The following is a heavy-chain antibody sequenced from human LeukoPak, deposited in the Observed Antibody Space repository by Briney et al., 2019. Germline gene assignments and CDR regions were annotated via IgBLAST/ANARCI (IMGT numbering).Heavy chain of an antibody. D-gene: IGHD5-18*01. V-gene: IGHV4-34*01. CDR3: ASLGYSYGRGWFDP. Sequence: SETLSLTCAVYGGSFSGYYWSWIRQPPGKGLEWIGEINHSGSTNYNPSLKSRVTISVDTSKNQFSLKLSSVTAADTAVYYCASLGYSYGRGWFDPWGQGTLVTVSA. CDR1: GGSFSGYY. J-gene: IGHJ5*02. CDR2: INHSGST.